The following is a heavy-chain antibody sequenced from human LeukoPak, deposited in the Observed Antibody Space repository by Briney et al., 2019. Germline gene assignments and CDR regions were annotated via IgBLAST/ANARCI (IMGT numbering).Heavy chain of an antibody. CDR1: GYSISSGYY. CDR2: IYYSGST. J-gene: IGHJ4*02. Sequence: PSETLSLTCAVSGYSISSGYYWGWIRQPPGKGLEWIGSIYYSGSTYYNPSLKSRVTISVDTSKNQFSLKLSSVTAADMAVYYCARVATTTNPPQRPFDYWGQGTLVTVSS. D-gene: IGHD5-12*01. CDR3: ARVATTTNPPQRPFDY. V-gene: IGHV4-38-2*01.